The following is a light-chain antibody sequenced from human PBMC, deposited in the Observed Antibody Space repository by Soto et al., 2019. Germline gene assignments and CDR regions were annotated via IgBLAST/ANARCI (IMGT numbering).Light chain of an antibody. Sequence: QSALTQPPSASGSPGQSVTISCTGSSSDIGGYDFVSWYQQHPGKVPKLLIYEVTKRPSGVPDRFSGSKSGNTASLTVSGLQADDEADYYCCSHAGSKNYYLFGPGTKVT. CDR3: CSHAGSKNYYL. V-gene: IGLV2-8*01. J-gene: IGLJ1*01. CDR2: EVT. CDR1: SSDIGGYDF.